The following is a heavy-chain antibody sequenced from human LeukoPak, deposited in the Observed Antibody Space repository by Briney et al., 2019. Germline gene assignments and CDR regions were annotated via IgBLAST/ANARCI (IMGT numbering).Heavy chain of an antibody. Sequence: PGGSLRLPCAASGFTFSSYAMSWVRQAPGKGLEWVSAISGSGGSTYYADSVKGRFTISRQNAKKSLFLQMNSLRAEDTAVYYCARHRSGGSQDDAFDIWGQGTLVTVSS. D-gene: IGHD2-15*01. J-gene: IGHJ3*02. V-gene: IGHV3-23*01. CDR3: ARHRSGGSQDDAFDI. CDR1: GFTFSSYA. CDR2: ISGSGGST.